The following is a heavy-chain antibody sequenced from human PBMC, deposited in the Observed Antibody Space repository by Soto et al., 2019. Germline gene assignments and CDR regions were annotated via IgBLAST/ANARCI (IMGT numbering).Heavy chain of an antibody. V-gene: IGHV1-69*13. CDR3: AKHHSYYYDSSGYPPGAFDI. CDR2: IIPIFGTA. Sequence: SVKVSCKASGGTFSSYAISWVRQAPGQGLEWMGGIIPIFGTANYAQKFQGRVTTTADESTSTAYMELSSLRSEDTAVYYCAKHHSYYYDSSGYPPGAFDIWGQGTMVTVSS. CDR1: GGTFSSYA. J-gene: IGHJ3*02. D-gene: IGHD3-22*01.